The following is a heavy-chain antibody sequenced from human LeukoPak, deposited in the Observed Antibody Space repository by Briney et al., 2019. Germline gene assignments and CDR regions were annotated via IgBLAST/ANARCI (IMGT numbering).Heavy chain of an antibody. Sequence: PSETLSLTCTVSGGSISSYYWSWIRQPPGKGLEWIGYIYYSGGTNYNPSLKSRVTISVDTSKNQFSLKLSSVTAADTAVYYCARVGRPIVVVPAARVGTRENWYFDLWGRGTLVTVSS. V-gene: IGHV4-59*01. CDR1: GGSISSYY. CDR3: ARVGRPIVVVPAARVGTRENWYFDL. J-gene: IGHJ2*01. D-gene: IGHD2-2*01. CDR2: IYYSGGT.